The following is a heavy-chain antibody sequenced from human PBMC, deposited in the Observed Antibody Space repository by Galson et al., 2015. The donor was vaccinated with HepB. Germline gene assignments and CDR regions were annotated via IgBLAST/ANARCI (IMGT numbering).Heavy chain of an antibody. V-gene: IGHV5-51*03. CDR3: ARAVDIVVVPAASWFSGANWFDP. Sequence: QSGAEVKKPGESLKISCKGSGYSFTSYWIGWVRQMPGKGLEWMGIIYPGDSDTRYSPSFQGQVTISADKSISTAYLQWSSLKASDTAMYYCARAVDIVVVPAASWFSGANWFDPWGQGTLVTVSS. J-gene: IGHJ5*02. CDR1: GYSFTSYW. D-gene: IGHD2-2*01. CDR2: IYPGDSDT.